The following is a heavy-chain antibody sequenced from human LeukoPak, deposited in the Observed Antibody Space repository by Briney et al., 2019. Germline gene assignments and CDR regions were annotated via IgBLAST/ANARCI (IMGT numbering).Heavy chain of an antibody. CDR1: GFTFDDYA. CDR2: ISWNSGSI. J-gene: IGHJ4*02. Sequence: GGSLRLSCAASGFTFDDYAMHWVRQAPGKGLEWVSGISWNSGSIGYADSVKGRFTISRDNAKNSLYLQMNSLRAEDMALYYCAKDHHPEYYDSSAFDYWGQGTLVTVSS. V-gene: IGHV3-9*03. D-gene: IGHD3-22*01. CDR3: AKDHHPEYYDSSAFDY.